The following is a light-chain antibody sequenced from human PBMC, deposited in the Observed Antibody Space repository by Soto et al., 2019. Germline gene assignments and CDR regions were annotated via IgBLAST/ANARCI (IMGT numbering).Light chain of an antibody. V-gene: IGLV2-14*03. CDR2: DVS. J-gene: IGLJ1*01. CDR3: SSYTSSSTLSYV. CDR1: SSDVGGYNY. Sequence: QSVLTQPASVSGSPGQSIVISCTGTSSDVGGYNYVSWYQHHPGKAPKLMIYDVSNRPSGVSNRFSGSKSGNTASLTISGLQAEDEADFYCSSYTSSSTLSYVFGTGTKVTVL.